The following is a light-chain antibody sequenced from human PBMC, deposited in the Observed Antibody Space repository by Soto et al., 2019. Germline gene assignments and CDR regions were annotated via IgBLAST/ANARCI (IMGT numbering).Light chain of an antibody. CDR1: QSVSSSY. CDR2: GAS. CDR3: QQYGSSSWT. Sequence: EIVLTQSPGTLSLSPGERATLSCRASQSVSSSYLAWYQQKPGQAPRLLISGASSRATGIPDRFSGSGSGTDFTLTVSRLEPEDFAVYYCQQYGSSSWTFGHGTKVDIK. V-gene: IGKV3-20*01. J-gene: IGKJ1*01.